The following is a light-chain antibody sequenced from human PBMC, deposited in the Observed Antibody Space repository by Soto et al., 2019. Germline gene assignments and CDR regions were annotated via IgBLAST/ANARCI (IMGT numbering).Light chain of an antibody. CDR3: QQYTAGPPIT. CDR1: QSVSSN. J-gene: IGKJ5*01. CDR2: DAS. Sequence: MWQSPATLSVSPGERATLSCRASQSVSSNLAWYQQKPGQAPRLLIYDASTRATVIPARFSGSGSGTEFTLTISILQSEDFAVHYCQQYTAGPPITFGHGTRIEF. V-gene: IGKV3-15*01.